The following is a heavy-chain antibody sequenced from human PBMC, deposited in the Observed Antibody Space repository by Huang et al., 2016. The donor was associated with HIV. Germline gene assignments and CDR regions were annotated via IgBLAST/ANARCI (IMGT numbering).Heavy chain of an antibody. J-gene: IGHJ4*02. Sequence: QVQLVESGGGVVQPGRSLRLSFAASGFTFSSYAMHWVRQTPGKGVWWVAFKSYDGSNKNYADSVKGRFTIARDNSKNTLYLQMNSLGAEDTAVYYCARRLAAAARGFDYWGQGTLVTVSS. CDR1: GFTFSSYA. D-gene: IGHD6-13*01. CDR2: KSYDGSNK. CDR3: ARRLAAAARGFDY. V-gene: IGHV3-30-3*01.